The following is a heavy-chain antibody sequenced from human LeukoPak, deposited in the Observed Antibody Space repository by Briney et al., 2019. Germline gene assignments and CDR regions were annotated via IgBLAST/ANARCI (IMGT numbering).Heavy chain of an antibody. Sequence: GGSLRLSCAASGFTFSSHSMNWVRQAPGKGLEWISYISVSSGTIYYADSVKGRFTISRDNAKNSLYLQMDSLRDEDTAVYYCARASTFLDYWGQGTLVSVSS. CDR1: GFTFSSHS. V-gene: IGHV3-48*02. D-gene: IGHD2-2*01. J-gene: IGHJ4*02. CDR2: ISVSSGTI. CDR3: ARASTFLDY.